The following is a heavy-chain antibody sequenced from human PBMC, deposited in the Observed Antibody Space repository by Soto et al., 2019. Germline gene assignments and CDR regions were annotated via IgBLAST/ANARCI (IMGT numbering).Heavy chain of an antibody. D-gene: IGHD3-10*01. CDR2: IYYSGST. V-gene: IGHV4-30-4*01. CDR1: GGSISSGDYY. Sequence: SETLSLTCTVSGGSISSGDYYWSWIRQPPGKGLEWIGYIYYSGSTYYNPSLKSRVTISVDTSKNQFSLKLSSVTAADTAVYYCARAVSGVVRGYSETNWFDPWGQGTLVTVSS. J-gene: IGHJ5*02. CDR3: ARAVSGVVRGYSETNWFDP.